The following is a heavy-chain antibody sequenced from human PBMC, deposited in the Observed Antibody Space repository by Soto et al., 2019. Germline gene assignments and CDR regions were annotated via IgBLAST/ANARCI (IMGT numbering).Heavy chain of an antibody. CDR3: TTGDSSSWRPHFAS. V-gene: IGHV4-59*01. J-gene: IGHJ4*02. CDR1: GASIRSYY. Sequence: QVQLQESGPGLVRPSETLSLTCTVSGASIRSYYWSWIRQPPGKGLEWIGFIHHSGSTNYNPSLKTRHARXVXTXXTQSSLKRSSVTAADTAVYYCTTGDSSSWRPHFASSGQGTLVTVSS. CDR2: IHHSGST. D-gene: IGHD6-13*01.